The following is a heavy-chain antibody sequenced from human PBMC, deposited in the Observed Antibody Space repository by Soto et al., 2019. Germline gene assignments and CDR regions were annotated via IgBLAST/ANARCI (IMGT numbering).Heavy chain of an antibody. Sequence: QVQLVESGGGVVQPGRSLRLSCAASGFTFSSYGMHWVRQAPGQGLEWVAVISYDGSNKYYADSVKGRFTISRDNSKNTLYMQMNSLRAEDTAVYYSAKPRQITSLLLYYFDYWGQGTLVTVSS. J-gene: IGHJ4*02. CDR2: ISYDGSNK. D-gene: IGHD2-15*01. CDR3: AKPRQITSLLLYYFDY. V-gene: IGHV3-30*18. CDR1: GFTFSSYG.